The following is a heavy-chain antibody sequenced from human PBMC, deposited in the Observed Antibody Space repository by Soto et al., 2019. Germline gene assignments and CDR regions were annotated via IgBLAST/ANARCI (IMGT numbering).Heavy chain of an antibody. Sequence: QVQLVESGGGVVQPGRSLRLSCAASGFTFSGFAMHWVRQAPGKGLEWVAVISYDGSNKYYADSVKGRFTISRDNSKNTLYVQMNSLRAEDTAVYYCARFTGCSGGSCYSHFDYWGQGTLVTVSS. V-gene: IGHV3-30-3*01. J-gene: IGHJ4*02. CDR2: ISYDGSNK. CDR3: ARFTGCSGGSCYSHFDY. D-gene: IGHD2-15*01. CDR1: GFTFSGFA.